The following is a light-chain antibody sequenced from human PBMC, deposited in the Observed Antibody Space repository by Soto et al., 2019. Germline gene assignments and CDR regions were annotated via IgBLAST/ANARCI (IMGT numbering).Light chain of an antibody. Sequence: DIQMTQSPSSLSASVGDRVTITCRASQGIGNDLGWYQQKPGKAPKRLIYTASTLQSGVPSRFSGSGSGTEFPLTVTSLQPEDFATYCCLQHNSYPYTFGQGTKLEIK. J-gene: IGKJ2*01. CDR2: TAS. CDR3: LQHNSYPYT. V-gene: IGKV1-17*01. CDR1: QGIGND.